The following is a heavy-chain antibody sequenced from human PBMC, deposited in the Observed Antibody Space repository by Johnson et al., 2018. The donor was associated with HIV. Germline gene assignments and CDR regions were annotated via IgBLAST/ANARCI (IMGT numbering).Heavy chain of an antibody. J-gene: IGHJ3*02. CDR2: TNWNGGNT. CDR1: GFTFSSYA. CDR3: ARGKGAAAGLDAFDI. V-gene: IGHV3-20*04. D-gene: IGHD6-13*01. Sequence: EVQLVESGGGVVQPGRSLRLSCAASGFTFSSYAMHWVRQPPGKGLAWVSSTNWNGGNTAYKESVTGRFTISRDNAKNSLYLQMNSLRVEDTALYYCARGKGAAAGLDAFDIWGQGSMVTFSS.